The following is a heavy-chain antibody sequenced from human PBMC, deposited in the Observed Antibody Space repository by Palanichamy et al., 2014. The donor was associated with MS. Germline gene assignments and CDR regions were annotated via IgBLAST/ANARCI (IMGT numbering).Heavy chain of an antibody. CDR2: IRSKAYGGTT. V-gene: IGHV3-49*04. CDR3: TRSLVVVVAASGAWYYGMDV. CDR1: GFTFGDYA. J-gene: IGHJ6*02. Sequence: EAQLVESGGGLVQPGRSLRLSCTASGFTFGDYAMSWVRQAPGKGLEWVGFIRSKAYGGTTEYAASVKGRFTISRDDSESIAYLQMNSLKTEDTAVYYCTRSLVVVVAASGAWYYGMDVWGQGTTVTVSS. D-gene: IGHD2-15*01.